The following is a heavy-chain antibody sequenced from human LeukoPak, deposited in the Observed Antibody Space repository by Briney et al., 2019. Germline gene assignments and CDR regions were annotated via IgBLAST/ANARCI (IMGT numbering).Heavy chain of an antibody. CDR3: VKDRAAAGTGYYYGMDV. V-gene: IGHV3-64D*09. J-gene: IGHJ6*02. D-gene: IGHD6-13*01. Sequence: GGSLSLSCSASGFTFSSYDMHWVRQAPGKGLEYVSAISSNGGSTYYADSVKGRFTISRDNSKNTLYLQMGSLRAEDPAGYYCVKDRAAAGTGYYYGMDVWGQGTTVTVSS. CDR2: ISSNGGST. CDR1: GFTFSSYD.